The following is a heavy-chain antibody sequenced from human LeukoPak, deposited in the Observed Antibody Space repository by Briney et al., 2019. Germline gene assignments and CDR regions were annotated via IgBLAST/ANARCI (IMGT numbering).Heavy chain of an antibody. CDR2: IYYSGST. D-gene: IGHD6-13*01. CDR3: ARGPSASWYLVDL. J-gene: IGHJ5*02. Sequence: SETLSLTCTVSGGSVSSSYWSWIRQPPGKGLEWIGYIYYSGSTNYNPSLKSRVTLSVDTSKDQFSLNLSSVTAADTAVYYCARGPSASWYLVDLWGQGTLVIVSS. V-gene: IGHV4-59*02. CDR1: GGSVSSSY.